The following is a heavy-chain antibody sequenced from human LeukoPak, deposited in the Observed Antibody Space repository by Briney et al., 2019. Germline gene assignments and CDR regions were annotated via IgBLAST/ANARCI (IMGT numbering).Heavy chain of an antibody. D-gene: IGHD2-21*02. Sequence: WASVKVSCKASGYTFTGHYIHWVRQAPGQGLEWMGWIYPDSGGTNYAQKFQGRVTMTRDTSISTAYMELSSLTSDDTAVYYCARVTSITTDYWGQGTLVTVSS. V-gene: IGHV1-2*02. J-gene: IGHJ4*02. CDR3: ARVTSITTDY. CDR2: IYPDSGGT. CDR1: GYTFTGHY.